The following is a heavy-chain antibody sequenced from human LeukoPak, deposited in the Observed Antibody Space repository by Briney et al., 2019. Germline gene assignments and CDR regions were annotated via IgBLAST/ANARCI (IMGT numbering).Heavy chain of an antibody. CDR3: ARFYGSGSYYHRSGAFDI. V-gene: IGHV4-34*01. CDR2: INHSGST. D-gene: IGHD3-10*01. J-gene: IGHJ3*02. Sequence: SETLSLTCAVYGGSFSGYYWSWIRQPPGKGLEWIGEINHSGSTNYNPSLKSRVTISVDTSKNQFSLKLSSVTAADTAVYYCARFYGSGSYYHRSGAFDIWGQGTMVTVSS. CDR1: GGSFSGYY.